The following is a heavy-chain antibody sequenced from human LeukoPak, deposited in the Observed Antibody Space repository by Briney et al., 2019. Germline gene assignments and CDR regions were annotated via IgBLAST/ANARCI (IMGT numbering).Heavy chain of an antibody. V-gene: IGHV4-39*01. Sequence: SETLSLTCTVSGGSISSSSYYWGWIRHPPGKGLEWIGSIYYSGSTYYNPSLKSRVTISVDTSKNQFSLKLSSVTAADTAVYYCARTSTYYYDSSGYYYWFDPWGQGSLVTVSS. CDR2: IYYSGST. CDR1: GGSISSSSYY. D-gene: IGHD3-22*01. J-gene: IGHJ5*02. CDR3: ARTSTYYYDSSGYYYWFDP.